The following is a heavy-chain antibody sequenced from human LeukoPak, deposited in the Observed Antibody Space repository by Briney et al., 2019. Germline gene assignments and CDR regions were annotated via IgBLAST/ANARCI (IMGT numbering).Heavy chain of an antibody. J-gene: IGHJ3*02. CDR1: GFAFSGSW. Sequence: PGGSLRLSCVASGFAFSGSWMTWVRQAPGKGLVWVSRINSDGSSTTYADSVKGRFTISRDNAKNTLYLQMNSLRAEDTAVYYCASAVGGTRNGPDIWGQGTMVTVSS. CDR2: INSDGSST. D-gene: IGHD1-26*01. V-gene: IGHV3-74*01. CDR3: ASAVGGTRNGPDI.